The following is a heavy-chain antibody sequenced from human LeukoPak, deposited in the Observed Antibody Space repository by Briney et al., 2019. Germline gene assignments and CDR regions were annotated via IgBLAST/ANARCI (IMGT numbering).Heavy chain of an antibody. D-gene: IGHD3-10*01. J-gene: IGHJ4*02. CDR3: ARVPPVYNSGNYYKGTHFDY. Sequence: PSETLSLTCTVSGGSITTNNYYWGWVRQSPGKGLEWIGNIYFSGNTYYNPSLESRVAISVDTFNNQFSLRLNSVTAADTAEYYCARVPPVYNSGNYYKGTHFDYWGQGTLVTVSS. CDR2: IYFSGNT. V-gene: IGHV4-39*07. CDR1: GGSITTNNYY.